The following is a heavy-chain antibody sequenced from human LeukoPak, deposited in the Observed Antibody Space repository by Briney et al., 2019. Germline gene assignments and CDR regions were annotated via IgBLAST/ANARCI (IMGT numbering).Heavy chain of an antibody. V-gene: IGHV1-69*04. Sequence: ASVKVSCTASGGTFSSYAISWVRQAPGQGLEWMGRIIPILGIANYAQKFQGRVTITADKSTSTAYMELSSLRSEDTAVYYCARAYQSGYGYYFDYWGQGTLVTVSS. J-gene: IGHJ4*02. CDR1: GGTFSSYA. D-gene: IGHD5-12*01. CDR2: IIPILGIA. CDR3: ARAYQSGYGYYFDY.